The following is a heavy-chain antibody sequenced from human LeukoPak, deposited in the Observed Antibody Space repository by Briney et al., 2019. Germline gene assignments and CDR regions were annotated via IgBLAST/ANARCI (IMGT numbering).Heavy chain of an antibody. CDR1: GGSISSYY. J-gene: IGHJ4*02. D-gene: IGHD6-13*01. V-gene: IGHV4-4*07. CDR3: ARHRGIAVAGPRFDY. Sequence: SETLSLTCTVSGGSISSYYWSWIRQPAGKGLEWIGRIYSSGSTNYNPSLKSRVTMSVDTPKNQFSLKLSSVTAADTAVYYCARHRGIAVAGPRFDYWGQGTLVTVSS. CDR2: IYSSGST.